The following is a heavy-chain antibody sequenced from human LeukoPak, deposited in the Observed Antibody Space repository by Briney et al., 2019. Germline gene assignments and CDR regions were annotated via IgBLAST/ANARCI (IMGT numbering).Heavy chain of an antibody. D-gene: IGHD2-2*01. CDR2: IYPGDSDT. V-gene: IGHV5-51*01. J-gene: IGHJ3*02. Sequence: GESLKISCKGSGYSFTSYWIGWVRQMPGKGLEWMGIIYPGDSDTRYSPSFQGQVTISADKSISTAYLQWSSLKASDTAMYYCGRRDIVVVPAAGHDAFDIWGQGTMVTVSS. CDR3: GRRDIVVVPAAGHDAFDI. CDR1: GYSFTSYW.